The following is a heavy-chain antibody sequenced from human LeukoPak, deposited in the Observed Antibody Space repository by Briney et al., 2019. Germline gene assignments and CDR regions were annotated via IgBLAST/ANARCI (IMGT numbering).Heavy chain of an antibody. CDR3: ARSIGLTGGGVDV. D-gene: IGHD3-9*01. CDR1: GFTFSDYN. Sequence: GWSLRLSCAASGFTFSDYNMTWVRQPPGKGLGWVSYITDGGSTIHHADSVKGRFTISGDNAKKTLYLQMNSLRAEDTAVYYCARSIGLTGGGVDVWGQGTTVTVSS. J-gene: IGHJ6*02. CDR2: ITDGGSTI. V-gene: IGHV3-11*01.